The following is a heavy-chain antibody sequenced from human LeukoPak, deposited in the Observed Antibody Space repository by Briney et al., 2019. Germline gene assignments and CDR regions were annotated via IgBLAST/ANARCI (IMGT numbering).Heavy chain of an antibody. CDR3: ARVRCSGGSCYFDY. V-gene: IGHV4-34*01. CDR1: GGSFSGYY. J-gene: IGHJ4*02. D-gene: IGHD2-15*01. Sequence: PSETLSLTCAVYGGSFSGYYWSWIRQPPGKGLEWIGEINHSGSTNYNPSLKSRVTISVDTSKNQFSLKLSSVTAADTAVYYCARVRCSGGSCYFDYRGQGTLVSVSS. CDR2: INHSGST.